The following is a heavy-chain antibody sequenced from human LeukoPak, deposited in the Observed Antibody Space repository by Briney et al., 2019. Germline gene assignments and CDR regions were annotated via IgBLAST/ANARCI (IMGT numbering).Heavy chain of an antibody. J-gene: IGHJ6*02. CDR2: INPSSGGT. D-gene: IGHD3-3*01. V-gene: IGHV1-2*02. CDR3: ARDSKRIFGVVAKSYGMNV. CDR1: GYTFTGYY. Sequence: ASVKVSCKASGYTFTGYYMHWVRQAPGQGLEWMGWINPSSGGTNYAQKFQGRVTMTRDTSISTAYMELSRLRSDDTAVYYCARDSKRIFGVVAKSYGMNVWGQGTTVTVSS.